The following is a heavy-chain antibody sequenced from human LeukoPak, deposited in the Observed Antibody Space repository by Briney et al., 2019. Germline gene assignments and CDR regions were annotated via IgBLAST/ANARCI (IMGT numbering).Heavy chain of an antibody. V-gene: IGHV3-48*01. D-gene: IGHD6-13*01. CDR2: ISGDSNTI. J-gene: IGHJ4*02. CDR3: ARDLGIAAAGTMGPFDY. Sequence: GGSLRLSCAASGFTFSTYSMIWVRQAPGKGLEWLSYISGDSNTIYYADSVKGRFTVSRDNAKNSLYLQMNSLRAEDTAVYYCARDLGIAAAGTMGPFDYWGQGTLVTVSS. CDR1: GFTFSTYS.